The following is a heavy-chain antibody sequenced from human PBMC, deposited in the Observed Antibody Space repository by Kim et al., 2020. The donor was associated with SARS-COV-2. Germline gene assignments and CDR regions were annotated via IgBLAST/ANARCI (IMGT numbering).Heavy chain of an antibody. J-gene: IGHJ4*02. CDR1: GFNFRDYS. D-gene: IGHD3-9*01. CDR3: ARAVASALSNFDY. CDR2: VSPAGSIE. Sequence: GGSLRLSCAASGFNFRDYSMHWVRQAPGKGLEWVAGVSPAGSIEYYAQSVKGRFTISRDNAENTLFLQMNSLRVEDTAVYYCARAVASALSNFDYWCQG. V-gene: IGHV3-30*03.